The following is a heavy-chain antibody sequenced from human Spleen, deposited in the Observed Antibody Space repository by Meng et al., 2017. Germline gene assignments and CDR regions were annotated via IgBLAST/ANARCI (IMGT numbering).Heavy chain of an antibody. J-gene: IGHJ4*02. V-gene: IGHV1-3*01. D-gene: IGHD5-12*01. Sequence: ASVKVSCKASGYTFTSYAMHWVRQAPGQRLEWMGWINAGNGNTKYSQKFQGRVTMTTDTSTSTAYMELRSLRSDDTAVYYCARSSVATIAGDYWGQGTRVTVSS. CDR1: GYTFTSYA. CDR2: INAGNGNT. CDR3: ARSSVATIAGDY.